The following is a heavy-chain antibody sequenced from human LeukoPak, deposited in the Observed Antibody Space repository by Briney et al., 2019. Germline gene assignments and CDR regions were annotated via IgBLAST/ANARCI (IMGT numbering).Heavy chain of an antibody. J-gene: IGHJ4*02. CDR1: GFTFSSYS. CDR2: ISSSSSSI. CDR3: ARVDDVDTAMAADY. V-gene: IGHV3-48*04. Sequence: GGSLRLSCAVAGFTFSSYSMNWVRQAPGKGLEWVSYISSSSSSIYYVDSVKGRFTISRDNAKNSLYLQMNSLRAEDTAVYYCARVDDVDTAMAADYWGQGTLVTVSS. D-gene: IGHD5-18*01.